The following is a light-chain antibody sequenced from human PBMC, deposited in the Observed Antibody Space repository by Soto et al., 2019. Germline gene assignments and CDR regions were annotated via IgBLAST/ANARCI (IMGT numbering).Light chain of an antibody. CDR2: KAS. CDR1: QIISSW. Sequence: DIQMTQSPSTLSASVGDRVTITYRASQIISSWLAWYQQKPGKAPKLLIYKASSLESGVPSRFSGSGSGTEFTLTISSLQPDDFATYYCQQYNSYSLTFGGGTKVEIK. CDR3: QQYNSYSLT. J-gene: IGKJ4*01. V-gene: IGKV1-5*03.